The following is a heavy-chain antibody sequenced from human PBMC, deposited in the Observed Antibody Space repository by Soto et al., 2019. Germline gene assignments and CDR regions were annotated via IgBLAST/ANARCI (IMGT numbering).Heavy chain of an antibody. CDR2: ISGSGSTT. CDR3: AADSSFNRWFY. V-gene: IGHV3-23*01. CDR1: GFTFNEFS. J-gene: IGHJ4*02. D-gene: IGHD2-2*01. Sequence: GGSLRLSCAASGFTFNEFSMSWVRQAPGRGLEWVSAISGSGSTTFYADSVKGRFTISRDNSKNTLYLQMNNLRAEDTALYYRAADSSFNRWFYWGQGAQVTVSS.